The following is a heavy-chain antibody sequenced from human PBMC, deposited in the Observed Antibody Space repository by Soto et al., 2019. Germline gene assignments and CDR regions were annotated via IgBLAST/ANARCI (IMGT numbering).Heavy chain of an antibody. CDR2: IFHTGST. CDR3: ARDGLRYFESYGYYSGPPLDY. Sequence: SETLSLTFAVSNFSMPGGFYCGWLRQPPGKGLEWIGSIFHTGSTSYQPSLKSRVTISLDRSKNQFSLTLRSVTAADTAVYYCARDGLRYFESYGYYSGPPLDYWGQRVLVTVPS. V-gene: IGHV4-38-2*02. D-gene: IGHD3-22*01. CDR1: NFSMPGGFY. J-gene: IGHJ4*01.